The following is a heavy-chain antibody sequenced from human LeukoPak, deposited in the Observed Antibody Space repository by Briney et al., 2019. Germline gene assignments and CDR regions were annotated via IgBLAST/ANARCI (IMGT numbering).Heavy chain of an antibody. CDR2: IYSGGST. V-gene: IGHV3-53*01. Sequence: GGSLRLSCAASGFDFTSKDMTWVRQAPGKGLDWVSVIYSGGSTLYAASVKGRFTISRDKSNNTLYLEMNSLRAEDTAVYYCANDQRVFLWFAATEAFHHWAQGPLVPLPS. CDR1: GFDFTSKD. CDR3: ANDQRVFLWFAATEAFHH. J-gene: IGHJ1*01. D-gene: IGHD3-10*01.